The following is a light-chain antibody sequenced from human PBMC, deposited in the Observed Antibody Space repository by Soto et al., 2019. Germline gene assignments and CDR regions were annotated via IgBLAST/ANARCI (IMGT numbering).Light chain of an antibody. Sequence: DIQMTQSPSSLSASIGDRVTITCQASQDIRKYLSWYQQKPGRAPKLLIYGASNLETVVPSRFSGSGYGTDFTFTISSLQPEDIATYYCQHYDNHPPFPFGPGTKVAIK. CDR1: QDIRKY. V-gene: IGKV1-33*01. CDR2: GAS. J-gene: IGKJ3*01. CDR3: QHYDNHPPFP.